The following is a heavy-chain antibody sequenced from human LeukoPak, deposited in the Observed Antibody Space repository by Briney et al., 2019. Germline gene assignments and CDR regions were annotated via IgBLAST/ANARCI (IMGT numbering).Heavy chain of an antibody. D-gene: IGHD4-17*01. CDR3: ARLAMTTVTHYCYYYMDV. Sequence: ESLKISCKGSGYSFTSYWIGWVRQMPGKGLEWMGIIYPGDSDTRYSPSFQGQVTISADKSISTAYLQWSSLKASDTAMYYCARLAMTTVTHYCYYYMDVWGKGTTVTVSS. J-gene: IGHJ6*03. CDR1: GYSFTSYW. V-gene: IGHV5-51*01. CDR2: IYPGDSDT.